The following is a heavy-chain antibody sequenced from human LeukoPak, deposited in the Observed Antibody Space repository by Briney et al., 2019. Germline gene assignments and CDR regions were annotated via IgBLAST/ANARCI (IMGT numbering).Heavy chain of an antibody. CDR1: GGSISSGGYY. Sequence: SETLSLTCTVSGGSISSGGYYWSWIRQHPGKGLEWIGYIYYSGSTYYDPSLKSRVTISVDTSKNQFSLKLSTVTAADTAVYYCAQYQLLFGLGYWGQGTLVTVSS. V-gene: IGHV4-31*03. D-gene: IGHD2-2*01. CDR3: AQYQLLFGLGY. CDR2: IYYSGST. J-gene: IGHJ4*02.